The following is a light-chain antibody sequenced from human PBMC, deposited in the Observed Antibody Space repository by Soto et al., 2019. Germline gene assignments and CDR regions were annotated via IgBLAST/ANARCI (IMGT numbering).Light chain of an antibody. Sequence: DVQMTQSPSSLSASVGDRVAITCRASHGISNYFAWYQQKPGKVPKLLIYAAYTLQSGVPSRCSGSGSGTDFTLTISSLQPGDGATYYCQKYNSALFTFGPGTKV. CDR1: HGISNY. CDR3: QKYNSALFT. V-gene: IGKV1-27*01. CDR2: AAY. J-gene: IGKJ3*01.